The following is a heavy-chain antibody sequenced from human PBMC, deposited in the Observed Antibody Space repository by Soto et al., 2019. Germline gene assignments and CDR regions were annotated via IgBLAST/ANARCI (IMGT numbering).Heavy chain of an antibody. J-gene: IGHJ4*02. Sequence: QVQLQESGPGLVKPSETLSLTCAVSGDSISSYYCMWIRQPPGKGLESIGYLYYGRSANYNPSLKSRVTLAVDTATHQCSLTLSSMTAADTAVYYCALRSMAVVPEYWGQGTLVTVSS. V-gene: IGHV4-59*01. CDR3: ALRSMAVVPEY. CDR2: LYYGRSA. CDR1: GDSISSYY. D-gene: IGHD3-22*01.